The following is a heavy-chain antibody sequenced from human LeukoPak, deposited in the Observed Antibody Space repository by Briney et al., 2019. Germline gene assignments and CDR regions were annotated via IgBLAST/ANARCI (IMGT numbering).Heavy chain of an antibody. V-gene: IGHV3-48*03. Sequence: GGSLRLSCAASGFTFSSYEMNWVRQAPGKGLEWVSHISSSGSTIYYADSVKGRFTISRDNAKNSLYLQMNSLRAEDTAVYYCARASSGWYDALDYWGQGTLVTVSS. CDR2: ISSSGSTI. CDR1: GFTFSSYE. D-gene: IGHD6-19*01. J-gene: IGHJ4*02. CDR3: ARASSGWYDALDY.